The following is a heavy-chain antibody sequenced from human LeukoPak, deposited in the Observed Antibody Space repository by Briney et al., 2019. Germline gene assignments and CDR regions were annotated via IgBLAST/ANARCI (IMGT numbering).Heavy chain of an antibody. V-gene: IGHV3-66*01. Sequence: PGGSLRLPCAASGFTVSSNYMSWVRQAPGKGLEWVSVIYSGGSTYYADSVKGRFTISRDNSKNTLYLQMNSLRAEDTAVYYCARDSSGTFRVSAAFDIWGQGTMVTVSS. CDR3: ARDSSGTFRVSAAFDI. J-gene: IGHJ3*02. D-gene: IGHD6-13*01. CDR1: GFTVSSNY. CDR2: IYSGGST.